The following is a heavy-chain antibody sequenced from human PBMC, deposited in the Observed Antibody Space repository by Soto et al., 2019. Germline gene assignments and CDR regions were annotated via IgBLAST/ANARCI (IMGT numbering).Heavy chain of an antibody. CDR3: ARHGAYGTSVYYYYGMDV. CDR1: GGAINSTVYY. Sequence: PSETLSLTCTVPGGAINSTVYYWGWIRQPPGKGLEWIGSSNYGGPTYYSPSLQSRVTISLDTAKNHFSLNLRSVTAADTAVYYCARHGAYGTSVYYYYGMDVWGQGTTVTVSS. CDR2: SNYGGPT. V-gene: IGHV4-39*01. D-gene: IGHD2-2*01. J-gene: IGHJ6*02.